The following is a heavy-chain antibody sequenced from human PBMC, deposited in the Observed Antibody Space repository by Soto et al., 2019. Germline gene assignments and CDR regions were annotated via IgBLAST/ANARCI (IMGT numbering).Heavy chain of an antibody. D-gene: IGHD7-27*01. CDR1: GGSISSGGYY. J-gene: IGHJ4*02. CDR3: ARALKVPDNWGQGPPEKYYFDY. CDR2: IYYSGST. V-gene: IGHV4-31*03. Sequence: QVQLQESGPGLVKPSQTLSLTCTVSGGSISSGGYYWSWIRQHPGKGLEWIGYIYYSGSTYYNPSLKGRVTISVDTSKNQFSLKLSSVTAADTAVYYCARALKVPDNWGQGPPEKYYFDYWGQGTLVTVSS.